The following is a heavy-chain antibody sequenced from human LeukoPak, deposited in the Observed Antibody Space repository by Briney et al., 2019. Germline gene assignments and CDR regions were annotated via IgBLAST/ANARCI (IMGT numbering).Heavy chain of an antibody. CDR3: ARGSRSAYYDFWSGSLDY. D-gene: IGHD3-3*01. CDR1: GGSFSGYY. J-gene: IGHJ4*02. V-gene: IGHV4-34*01. CDR2: INHSGST. Sequence: SETLSLTCAVYGGSFSGYYWSWIRQPPGKGLEWIGEINHSGSTNYNPSLKSRVTISVDTSKNQLSLKLSSVTAADTAVYYCARGSRSAYYDFWSGSLDYWGQGTLVTVSS.